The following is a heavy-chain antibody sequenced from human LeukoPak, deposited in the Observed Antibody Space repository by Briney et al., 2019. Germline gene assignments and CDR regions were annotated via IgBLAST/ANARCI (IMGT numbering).Heavy chain of an antibody. V-gene: IGHV1-69*05. CDR3: ARASGYDWGVDY. CDR2: IIPIFGTA. CDR1: GGTFSSYA. J-gene: IGHJ4*02. Sequence: SVKFSCKASGGTFSSYAISWVRQAPGQGLEWMGRIIPIFGTANYAQKFQGRVTITTDESTSTAYMELSSLRSEDTAVYYCARASGYDWGVDYWGQGTLVTVSS. D-gene: IGHD5-12*01.